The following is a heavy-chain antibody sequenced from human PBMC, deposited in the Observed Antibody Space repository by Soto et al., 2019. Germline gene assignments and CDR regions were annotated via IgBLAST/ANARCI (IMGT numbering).Heavy chain of an antibody. CDR1: GVIFSTYS. D-gene: IGHD6-19*01. V-gene: IGHV3-48*01. CDR3: ARGHNSGWYTWLGP. J-gene: IGHJ5*02. Sequence: PGGSLRLSCAASGVIFSTYSMNWVRQAPGKGLEWVSYISSSSTSINYADSVKGRFTISRDNAKSSLYLQMNSLRAEDTAVYYCARGHNSGWYTWLGPWGQGTLVTVSS. CDR2: ISSSSTSI.